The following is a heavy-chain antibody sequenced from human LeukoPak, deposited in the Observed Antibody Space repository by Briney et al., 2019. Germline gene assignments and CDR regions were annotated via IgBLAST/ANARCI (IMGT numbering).Heavy chain of an antibody. CDR2: ISGSATGT. V-gene: IGHV3-23*01. CDR1: GFTFNNYA. Sequence: TGGSLRLSCAASGFTFNNYAMSWVHQAPRKGLEWVSAISGSATGTYYGDSVKGRFTISRDNSKDTLYLQLNSLRAEDTAVYYCARRIGSCNSISCLYFDHWGQGALVTVSS. J-gene: IGHJ4*02. D-gene: IGHD2-2*01. CDR3: ARRIGSCNSISCLYFDH.